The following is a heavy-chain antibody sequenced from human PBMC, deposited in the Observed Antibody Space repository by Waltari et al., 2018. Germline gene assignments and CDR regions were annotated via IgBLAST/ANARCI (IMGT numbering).Heavy chain of an antibody. CDR3: AKAPYSSSQNFDY. V-gene: IGHV3-23*03. J-gene: IGHJ4*02. CDR1: GFTFSSYA. CDR2: IYGGGST. Sequence: EVQLLESGGGLVQPGGSLRLSCAASGFTFSSYAMSWVRQAPGKGLEWVSVIYGGGSTYYADSVKGRFTISRDNSKNTLYLQMNSLRAEDTAVYYCAKAPYSSSQNFDYWGQGTLVTVSS. D-gene: IGHD6-6*01.